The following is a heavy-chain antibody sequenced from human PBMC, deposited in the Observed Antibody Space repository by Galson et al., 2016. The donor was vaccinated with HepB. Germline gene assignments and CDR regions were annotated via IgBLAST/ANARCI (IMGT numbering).Heavy chain of an antibody. D-gene: IGHD6-19*01. CDR1: GDSVSSNSAA. J-gene: IGHJ3*02. CDR3: ARASPRDSSGWYPDAFDI. V-gene: IGHV6-1*01. Sequence: CAISGDSVSSNSAAWNWIRQSPSRGLEWLGRTYYRSKWYNDYAVSVKSRIIVNPDTSKNQFSLKLSSVTAADTAVYYCARASPRDSSGWYPDAFDIWGQGTIGTVCS. CDR2: TYYRSKWYN.